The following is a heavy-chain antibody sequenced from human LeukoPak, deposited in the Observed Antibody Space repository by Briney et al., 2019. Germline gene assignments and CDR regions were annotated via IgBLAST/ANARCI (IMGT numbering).Heavy chain of an antibody. Sequence: PSQTPSLTCTVSGGSISSGGYYWRWIRQHPGKGLEWIGYIYYSGSTYYNPSLKSRVTISVDTSKNQFSLKLSSVTAADTAVYYCARAVDTAMAIDYWGQGTLVTVSS. V-gene: IGHV4-31*03. J-gene: IGHJ4*02. CDR2: IYYSGST. CDR1: GGSISSGGYY. CDR3: ARAVDTAMAIDY. D-gene: IGHD5-18*01.